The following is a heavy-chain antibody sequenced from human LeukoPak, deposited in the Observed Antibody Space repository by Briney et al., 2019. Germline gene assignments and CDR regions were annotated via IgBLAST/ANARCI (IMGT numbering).Heavy chain of an antibody. CDR2: MNPNSGNT. Sequence: ASVKDSCKGSGYTFTSYDINGVRQATGQGLEWMGWMNPNSGNTGYAQKFQGRVTMTTDTSISTAYMELSSLRSDDTAVYYCARNYYDSTGYYGDGAFDIWGQGTMVTVSS. V-gene: IGHV1-8*02. CDR3: ARNYYDSTGYYGDGAFDI. D-gene: IGHD3-22*01. J-gene: IGHJ3*02. CDR1: GYTFTSYD.